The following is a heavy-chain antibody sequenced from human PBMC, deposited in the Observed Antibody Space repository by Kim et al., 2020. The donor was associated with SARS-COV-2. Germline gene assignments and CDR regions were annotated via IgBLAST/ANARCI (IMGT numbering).Heavy chain of an antibody. D-gene: IGHD5-18*01. CDR1: GGSISSSSYY. CDR3: ARRTDTAMGGVVP. J-gene: IGHJ4*02. V-gene: IGHV4-39*01. CDR2: IYYSGST. Sequence: SETLSLTCTVSGGSISSSSYYWGWIRQPPGKGLEWIGSIYYSGSTYYNPSLKSRVTISVATSKNQFSLKLSSVAAADTAVYYCARRTDTAMGGVVPWGQGALVTASS.